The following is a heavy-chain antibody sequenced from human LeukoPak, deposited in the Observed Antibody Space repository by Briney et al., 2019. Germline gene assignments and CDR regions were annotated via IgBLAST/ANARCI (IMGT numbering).Heavy chain of an antibody. CDR3: AKAPTGFLEWLLFDY. V-gene: IGHV3-23*01. Sequence: GGSLRLSCAASGFTFSSYAMSWVRQAPGKGLEWVSAISGSGGSTYYADSVKGRFTISRDNSKNTLHLQMNSLRAEDTAVYYCAKAPTGFLEWLLFDYWGQGTLVTVSS. D-gene: IGHD3-3*01. J-gene: IGHJ4*02. CDR1: GFTFSSYA. CDR2: ISGSGGST.